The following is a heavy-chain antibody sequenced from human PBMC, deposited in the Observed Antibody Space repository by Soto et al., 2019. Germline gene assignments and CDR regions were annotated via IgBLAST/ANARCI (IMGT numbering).Heavy chain of an antibody. D-gene: IGHD3-22*01. V-gene: IGHV4-39*02. Sequence: SDTLSLTCTVSGDSVTRSRYYWGWIRQPPGKGLEWIGSIYYSGSTYYNPSLKSRITISIDTSKNQFSLNMNSMTAADTAVYYCATEGGVVDANWFGPWGQGTLVTSPQ. CDR1: GDSVTRSRYY. CDR3: ATEGGVVDANWFGP. J-gene: IGHJ5*02. CDR2: IYYSGST.